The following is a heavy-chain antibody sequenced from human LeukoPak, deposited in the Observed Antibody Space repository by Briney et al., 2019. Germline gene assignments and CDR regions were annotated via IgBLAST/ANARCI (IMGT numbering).Heavy chain of an antibody. CDR2: ISAYNGNT. V-gene: IGHV1-18*01. J-gene: IGHJ6*03. D-gene: IGHD1-1*01. Sequence: ASVKVSCKASGYTFTSYGISWVRQAPGQGLEWMGWISAYNGNTNYAQKLQGRVTMTTDTSTSTAYMELRSLRSDDTAVYYCARFPTGTTPPTYYYYYMDVWGKGTTVTVSS. CDR3: ARFPTGTTPPTYYYYYMDV. CDR1: GYTFTSYG.